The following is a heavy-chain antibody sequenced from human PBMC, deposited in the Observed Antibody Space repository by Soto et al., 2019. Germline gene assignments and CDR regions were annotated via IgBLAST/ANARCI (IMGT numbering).Heavy chain of an antibody. D-gene: IGHD6-13*01. CDR1: GFTFSNYG. V-gene: IGHV3-30*18. Sequence: QVQLVESGGGVVQPGRSLRLSCAASGFTFSNYGIHWVRQAPGKGLEWVALISYDGNNGYYADSAKGRFTITRDNSKNTLYLEMNSLRADDTAVYYCAKGREQQLGLIGLDVWGQGTTVTVSS. CDR2: ISYDGNNG. J-gene: IGHJ6*02. CDR3: AKGREQQLGLIGLDV.